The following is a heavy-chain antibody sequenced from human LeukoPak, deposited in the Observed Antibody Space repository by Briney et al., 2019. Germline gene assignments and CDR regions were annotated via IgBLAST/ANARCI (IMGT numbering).Heavy chain of an antibody. J-gene: IGHJ4*02. CDR1: GYSFTSYW. CDR3: ARGGYYYDSSGHFAENFDY. Sequence: GESLKISCKGSGYSFTSYWIGWVRQMPGKGLEWMGIIYPGDSDTRYSPSFQGQVTISADKSISTAYLQWSSLKASDTAMYYCARGGYYYDSSGHFAENFDYWGQGTLVTVSS. D-gene: IGHD3-22*01. V-gene: IGHV5-51*01. CDR2: IYPGDSDT.